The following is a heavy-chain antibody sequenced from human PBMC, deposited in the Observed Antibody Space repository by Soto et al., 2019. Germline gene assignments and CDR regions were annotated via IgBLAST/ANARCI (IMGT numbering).Heavy chain of an antibody. CDR1: GFTFSSYA. V-gene: IGHV3-23*01. Sequence: SLRLSCAASGFTFSSYAMSWVRQAPGKGLEWVSGISGSGGSTYYADSVKGRFTISRDNSKNTLYLQMNSLRAEDTAVYYCAKATYYYDSSGYYTFDYWGQGTLVTVSS. CDR3: AKATYYYDSSGYYTFDY. D-gene: IGHD3-22*01. CDR2: ISGSGGST. J-gene: IGHJ4*02.